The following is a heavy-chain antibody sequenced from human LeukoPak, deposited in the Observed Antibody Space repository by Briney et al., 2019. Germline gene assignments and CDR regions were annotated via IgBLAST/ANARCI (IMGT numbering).Heavy chain of an antibody. Sequence: GGSLRLSCAASGFTFDDYGMSWVRQAPGKGLEWVSGINWNGGSTGYADSVKGRFTISRDNAKNSLYLQMNSLRAEDTALYYCAKAHTYLYTVTGTWFDYWGQGTLVTVSS. CDR1: GFTFDDYG. D-gene: IGHD4-17*01. CDR2: INWNGGST. CDR3: AKAHTYLYTVTGTWFDY. V-gene: IGHV3-20*04. J-gene: IGHJ4*02.